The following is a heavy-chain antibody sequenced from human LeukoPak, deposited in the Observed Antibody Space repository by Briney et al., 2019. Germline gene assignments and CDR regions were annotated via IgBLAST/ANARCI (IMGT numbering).Heavy chain of an antibody. D-gene: IGHD3-3*01. J-gene: IGHJ4*02. CDR1: GFTFSSYS. Sequence: GGSLRLSCAASGFTFSSYSMNWVRQAPGKGLEWVSSISSSSSYIYYADSVKGRFTISRDNAKNSLYLQMNSLRAEDTAVYFCAREKAYGDFLSDLDYWGQGTLVTVSS. CDR3: AREKAYGDFLSDLDY. V-gene: IGHV3-21*01. CDR2: ISSSSSYI.